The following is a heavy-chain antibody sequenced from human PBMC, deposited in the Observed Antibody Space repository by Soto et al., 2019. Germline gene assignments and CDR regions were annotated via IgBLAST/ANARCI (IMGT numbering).Heavy chain of an antibody. CDR3: DRRDSGRTQDV. Sequence: SXETLSLTCTVSGGSISRSDSYWGWVRQPPGKGLEWIGNIYYSGTTYYNPSLKSRVTISVDASKNQFILKLSSVTAADTAVYYCDRRDSGRTQDVCGTGPMVPVS. CDR2: IYYSGTT. CDR1: GGSISRSDSY. J-gene: IGHJ3*01. D-gene: IGHD1-26*01. V-gene: IGHV4-39*01.